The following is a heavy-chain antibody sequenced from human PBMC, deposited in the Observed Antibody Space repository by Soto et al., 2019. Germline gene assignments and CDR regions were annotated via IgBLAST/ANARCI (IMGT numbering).Heavy chain of an antibody. D-gene: IGHD3-22*01. V-gene: IGHV3-53*01. J-gene: IGHJ3*02. CDR1: GFTVSSNY. CDR3: ARNYDSTAGGAFDI. CDR2: IYSGGST. Sequence: PGGSLRLSCAASGFTVSSNYMSWVRQAPGKGLEWVSVIYSGGSTCYADSVKGRFTISRDNSKNTLYLQMNSLRAEDTAVYYCARNYDSTAGGAFDIWGQGTMVTVSS.